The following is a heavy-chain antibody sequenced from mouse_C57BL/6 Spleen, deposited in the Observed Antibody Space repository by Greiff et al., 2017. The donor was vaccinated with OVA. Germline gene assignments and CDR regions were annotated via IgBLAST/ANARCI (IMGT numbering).Heavy chain of an antibody. Sequence: EVMLVESGAELVKPGASVKLSCTASGFNIKDYYMHWVKQRTEQGLEWIGRIDPEDGETKYAPKFQGKATITADTSSNTAYLQLSSLTSEDTAVYYCAPHYYGSSYDYAMDYWGQGTSVTVSS. J-gene: IGHJ4*01. CDR1: GFNIKDYY. CDR2: IDPEDGET. V-gene: IGHV14-2*01. CDR3: APHYYGSSYDYAMDY. D-gene: IGHD1-1*01.